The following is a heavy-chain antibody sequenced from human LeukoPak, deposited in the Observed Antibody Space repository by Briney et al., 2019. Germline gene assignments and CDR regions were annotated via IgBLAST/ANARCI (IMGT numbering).Heavy chain of an antibody. CDR3: ARVPVAGTPYFDY. Sequence: PGGSLRLSCAASGFTVSSNYMSWVRQAPGKGLEWVAVISYDGSNKYYADSVKGRFTISRDNSKNTLYLQMNSLRAEDTAVYYCARVPVAGTPYFDYWGQGTLVTVSS. V-gene: IGHV3-30-3*01. J-gene: IGHJ4*02. CDR2: ISYDGSNK. CDR1: GFTVSSNY. D-gene: IGHD6-19*01.